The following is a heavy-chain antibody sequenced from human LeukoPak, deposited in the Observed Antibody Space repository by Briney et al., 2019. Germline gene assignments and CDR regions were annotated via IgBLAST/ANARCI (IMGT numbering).Heavy chain of an antibody. D-gene: IGHD3-22*01. CDR3: AGGGSSGYPQDY. V-gene: IGHV3-30*02. CDR2: IRYDGSNK. J-gene: IGHJ4*02. Sequence: GGSLRLSCAASGFTFSSYGMHWVRQAPGKGLEWVAFIRYDGSNKYYADSVKGRFTISRDNSKNTLYLQMNSLRAEDTAVYYCAGGGSSGYPQDYWGQGTLVTVSS. CDR1: GFTFSSYG.